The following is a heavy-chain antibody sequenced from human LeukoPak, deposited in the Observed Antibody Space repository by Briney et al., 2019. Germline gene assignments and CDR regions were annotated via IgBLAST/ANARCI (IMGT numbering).Heavy chain of an antibody. J-gene: IGHJ5*02. CDR2: IYQIGYT. Sequence: PSETLSLTCAVSGYSISSGYSWAWMRQPPGRGRLRILRIYQIGYTYYNPSLKSRGTISVDTPKNQFSLQLSSVTAVYTAVYYCARESGSSDWFDPWGQGTLVTVSS. V-gene: IGHV4-38-2*02. CDR1: GYSISSGYS. D-gene: IGHD1-26*01. CDR3: ARESGSSDWFDP.